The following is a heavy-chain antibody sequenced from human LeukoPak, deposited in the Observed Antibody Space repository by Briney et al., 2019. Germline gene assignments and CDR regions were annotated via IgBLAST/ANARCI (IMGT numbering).Heavy chain of an antibody. CDR3: ARGYGSGPYYFDY. D-gene: IGHD3-10*01. V-gene: IGHV4-31*03. CDR1: GGSISSGGYY. J-gene: IGHJ4*02. CDR2: IYYSGST. Sequence: SETLSLTCTVSGGSISSGGYYWSWIRQHPGRGLEWIGYIYYSGSTYYNPSLKSRVTISVDTSKNQFSLKLSSVTAADTAVYYCARGYGSGPYYFDYWGQGTLVTVSS.